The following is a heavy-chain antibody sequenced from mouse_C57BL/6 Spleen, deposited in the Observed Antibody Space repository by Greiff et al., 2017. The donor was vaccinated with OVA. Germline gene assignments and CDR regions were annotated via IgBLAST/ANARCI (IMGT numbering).Heavy chain of an antibody. J-gene: IGHJ2*01. CDR2: IHPNSGST. CDR3: AREVLYNYFDC. CDR1: GYTFTSYW. V-gene: IGHV1-64*01. Sequence: QVQLQQPGAELVKPGASLKLSCKASGYTFTSYWMHWVKQRPGQGLEWIGMIHPNSGSTNYNEKFKSKATLTVDKSSSTAYMQLSSLTSEDSAVYYCAREVLYNYFDCWGKGITLTVSS. D-gene: IGHD2-12*01.